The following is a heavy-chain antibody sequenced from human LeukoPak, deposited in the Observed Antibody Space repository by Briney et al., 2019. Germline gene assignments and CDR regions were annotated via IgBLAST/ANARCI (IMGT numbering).Heavy chain of an antibody. CDR3: TSSVSIYGNFDY. V-gene: IGHV4-30-2*01. J-gene: IGHJ4*02. Sequence: SETLSLTCAVSGGSISSGGYSWSWIRQPPGKGLEWIGYIYHSGSTYYNPSLKSRVTISVDRSKNQFSLKLSSVTAADTAVYYCTSSVSIYGNFDYWGQGTLVTVSS. D-gene: IGHD4-17*01. CDR1: GGSISSGGYS. CDR2: IYHSGST.